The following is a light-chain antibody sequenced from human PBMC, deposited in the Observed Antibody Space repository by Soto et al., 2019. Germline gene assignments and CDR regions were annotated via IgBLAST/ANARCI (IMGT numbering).Light chain of an antibody. CDR3: QQTYISPPT. Sequence: DIQMTQSPSSLSASVGDRVTITCRASETTANYLNWYQHKPGKAPKLLIHSASSLQSGVPSRFSGRGSGTDFTLTISSLQPEDFATYSCQQTYISPPTFGGGTKVDIK. CDR1: ETTANY. CDR2: SAS. J-gene: IGKJ4*01. V-gene: IGKV1-39*01.